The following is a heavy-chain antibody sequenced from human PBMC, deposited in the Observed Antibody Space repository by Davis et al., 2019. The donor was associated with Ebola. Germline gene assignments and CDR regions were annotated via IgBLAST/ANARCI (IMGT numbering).Heavy chain of an antibody. CDR2: ISSSGSTI. J-gene: IGHJ6*02. CDR1: GFTFSSYS. V-gene: IGHV3-48*04. D-gene: IGHD3-10*01. Sequence: GESLKISCAASGFTFSSYSMNWVRQAPGKGLEWVSYISSSGSTIYYADSVQGRFTISSDNAKNSLYLQMNSLKTEDTAVYYCARVSEDNYGSGSYFFRYYDGMDVWGQGTTVTVSS. CDR3: ARVSEDNYGSGSYFFRYYDGMDV.